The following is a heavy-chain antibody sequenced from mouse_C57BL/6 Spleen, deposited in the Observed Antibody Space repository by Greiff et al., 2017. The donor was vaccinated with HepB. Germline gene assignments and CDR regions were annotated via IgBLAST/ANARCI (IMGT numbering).Heavy chain of an antibody. V-gene: IGHV5-6*01. CDR3: ARQTAQAMGFAY. CDR2: ISSGGSYT. J-gene: IGHJ3*01. D-gene: IGHD3-2*02. Sequence: EVQLKESGGDLVKPGGSLKLSCAASGFTFSSYGMSWVRQTPDKRLEWVATISSGGSYTYYPDSVKGRFTISRDNAKNTLYLQMSSLKSEDTAMYYCARQTAQAMGFAYWGQGTLVTVSA. CDR1: GFTFSSYG.